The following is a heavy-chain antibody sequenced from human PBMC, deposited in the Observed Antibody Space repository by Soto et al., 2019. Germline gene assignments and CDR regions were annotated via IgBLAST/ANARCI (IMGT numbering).Heavy chain of an antibody. J-gene: IGHJ4*02. D-gene: IGHD2-8*01. V-gene: IGHV1-69*04. CDR3: ARDVGYCTNGVCYTTPGY. CDR2: IIPILGIA. Sequence: SVKVSCKASGGTFSSYTISWVRQAPGQGLEWMGRIIPILGIANYAQKFQGRVTITADKPTSTAYMELSSLRSEDTAVYYCARDVGYCTNGVCYTTPGYWGQGTLVTVSS. CDR1: GGTFSSYT.